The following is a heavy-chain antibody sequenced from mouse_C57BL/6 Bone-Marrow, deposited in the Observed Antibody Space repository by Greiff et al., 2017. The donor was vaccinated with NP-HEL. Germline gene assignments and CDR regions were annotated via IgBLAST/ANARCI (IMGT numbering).Heavy chain of an antibody. J-gene: IGHJ2*01. CDR1: GFTLSSYA. D-gene: IGHD4-1*01. Sequence: EVKLMESGGGLVKPGGSLKLSCAASGFTLSSYAMSWVRQTPEKRLEWVATISDGGSYTYYPDNVKGRFTISRDNAKNNLYLQMSHLKSEDTAMYYCARDPNWAFDYWGQGTTLTVSS. V-gene: IGHV5-4*01. CDR3: ARDPNWAFDY. CDR2: ISDGGSYT.